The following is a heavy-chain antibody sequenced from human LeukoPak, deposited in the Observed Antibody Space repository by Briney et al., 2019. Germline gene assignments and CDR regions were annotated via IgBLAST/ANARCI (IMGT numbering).Heavy chain of an antibody. CDR3: ARAYQHLGELSLPNY. Sequence: ASVKVSCNASGYTFTNYAMNWVRQAPGQGLEWMGWIHPSTGNPTYAQGFTGRFVFSLVTSVSTTYLQISSLKAEDTAVYYCARAYQHLGELSLPNYWGQGTLVTVSS. CDR1: GYTFTNYA. J-gene: IGHJ4*02. D-gene: IGHD3-16*02. CDR2: IHPSTGNP. V-gene: IGHV7-4-1*02.